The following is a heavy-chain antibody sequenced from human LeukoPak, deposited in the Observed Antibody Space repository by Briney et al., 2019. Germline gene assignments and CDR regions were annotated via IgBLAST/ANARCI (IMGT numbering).Heavy chain of an antibody. CDR1: GFTFSSYG. V-gene: IGHV3-30*02. CDR3: AKEAGGYYYEGAFDI. D-gene: IGHD3-22*01. CDR2: IRYDGSNK. J-gene: IGHJ3*02. Sequence: GGSLRLSCAASGFTFSSYGMHWVRQAPGKGLEWVAFIRYDGSNKYYAGSVKGRFTISRDNSKNTLYLQMNSLRAEDTAVYYCAKEAGGYYYEGAFDIWGQGTMVTVSS.